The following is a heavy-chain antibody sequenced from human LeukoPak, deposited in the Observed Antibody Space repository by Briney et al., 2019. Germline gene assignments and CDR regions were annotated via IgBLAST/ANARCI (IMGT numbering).Heavy chain of an antibody. CDR1: GGSISSGSYY. J-gene: IGHJ5*02. CDR2: IYYSGST. D-gene: IGHD3-10*01. V-gene: IGHV4-39*01. Sequence: PSQTLSLTCTVSGGSISSGSYYWGWVRQPPGKGLEWIGSIYYSGSTYYNPSLKSRVTISVDTSKNQFSLKLSSVTAADTAVYYCARVILLWFGEAPNWFDPWGQGTLVTVSS. CDR3: ARVILLWFGEAPNWFDP.